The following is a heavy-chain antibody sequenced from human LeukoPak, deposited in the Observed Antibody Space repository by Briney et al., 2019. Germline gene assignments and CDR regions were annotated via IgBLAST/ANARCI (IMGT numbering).Heavy chain of an antibody. V-gene: IGHV3-7*01. CDR1: GFTFSSYW. D-gene: IGHD3-10*01. J-gene: IGHJ5*02. CDR2: IKQDGSEK. CDR3: ARDRIAWGSGGLDWFDP. Sequence: GGSLRLSCAASGFTFSSYWMSCVRQAPGKGREGVANIKQDGSEKYYVDSVKGRFTISRDNAKNSLYLQMNSLRAEDTAVYYCARDRIAWGSGGLDWFDPWGQGTLVTVSS.